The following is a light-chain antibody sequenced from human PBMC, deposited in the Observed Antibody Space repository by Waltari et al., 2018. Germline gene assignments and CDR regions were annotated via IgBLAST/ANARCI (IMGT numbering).Light chain of an antibody. V-gene: IGKV1D-16*01. CDR3: QQYNSYLSS. CDR1: QGLRNW. J-gene: IGKJ2*01. Sequence: DIQLPQSPSSVSSSVGDRVTITCRASQGLRNWLAWYQQKPGKAPKLLIFGATTLQSGVPSRFSGSGSGTDFTLTISSLQPEDFATYFCQQYNSYLSSFGQGTKLEI. CDR2: GAT.